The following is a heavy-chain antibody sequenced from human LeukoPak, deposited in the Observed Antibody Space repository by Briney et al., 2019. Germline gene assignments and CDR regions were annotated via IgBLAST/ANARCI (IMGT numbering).Heavy chain of an antibody. CDR2: ISTYNGNT. V-gene: IGHV1-18*01. Sequence: ASVKVSCKASGYTFTSYGISWVRQAPGQGLEWMGWISTYNGNTNYAQKLQGRVTMTTDPTPRTAYMALGCLRSADTAVYYCARDPPPSYGHLGFDYWGQGTLVTVSS. CDR1: GYTFTSYG. J-gene: IGHJ4*02. CDR3: ARDPPPSYGHLGFDY. D-gene: IGHD5-18*01.